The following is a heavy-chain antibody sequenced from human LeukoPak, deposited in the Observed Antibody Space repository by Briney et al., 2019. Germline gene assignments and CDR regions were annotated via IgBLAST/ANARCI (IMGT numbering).Heavy chain of an antibody. J-gene: IGHJ4*02. CDR3: AREGDYGDYEYFDF. D-gene: IGHD4-17*01. V-gene: IGHV1-18*01. Sequence: ASVKVSCKASGYTFINYGITWVRQAPGQGLEWMGWISIYSAITSYAPKLQGRVTMTTDTSTKTAYMELRSLTSDDTAVYYCAREGDYGDYEYFDFWGQGTLVTVSS. CDR2: ISIYSAIT. CDR1: GYTFINYG.